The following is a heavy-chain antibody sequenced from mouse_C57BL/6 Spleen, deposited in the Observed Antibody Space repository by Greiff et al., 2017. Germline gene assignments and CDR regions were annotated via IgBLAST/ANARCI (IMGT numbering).Heavy chain of an antibody. J-gene: IGHJ4*01. CDR3: TRHEIYYDYDVEYYAMDY. D-gene: IGHD2-4*01. CDR2: FYPGSGSI. V-gene: IGHV1-62-2*01. Sequence: QVQLQQSGAELVKPGASVKLSCKASGYTFTEYTIHWVKQRSGQGLEWIGWFYPGSGSIKYNEKFKDKATLTADKSSSTVYMELSRLTSEDSAVYCCTRHEIYYDYDVEYYAMDYWGQGTSVTVSS. CDR1: GYTFTEYT.